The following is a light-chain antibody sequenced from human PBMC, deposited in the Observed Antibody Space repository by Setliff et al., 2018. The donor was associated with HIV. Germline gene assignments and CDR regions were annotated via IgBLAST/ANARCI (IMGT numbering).Light chain of an antibody. CDR2: EVR. CDR3: SSYAITNTLP. Sequence: QSVLAQPASVSGSPGQSITISCTGTSSDVGGYSHVSWYQQHPGKAPKLIIYEVRNRPSGVSNRFSGSKSGNTASLTISGLRAEDEADYYCSSYAITNTLPFGTGTKVTV. J-gene: IGLJ1*01. V-gene: IGLV2-14*01. CDR1: SSDVGGYSH.